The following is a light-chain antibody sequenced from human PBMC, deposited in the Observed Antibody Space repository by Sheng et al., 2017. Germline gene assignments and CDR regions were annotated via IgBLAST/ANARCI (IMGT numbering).Light chain of an antibody. V-gene: IGLV2-8*01. Sequence: QSALTQPPSASGSPGQSVTISCTGTSSDVGGYNYVSWYQQHPGKAPKLMIYEVSNRPSGVPDRFSDSKSGTSASLAITGLQAEDEADYYCQSYDSSLSGSVFGGGTKLTVL. CDR2: EVS. J-gene: IGLJ3*02. CDR1: SSDVGGYNY. CDR3: QSYDSSLSGSV.